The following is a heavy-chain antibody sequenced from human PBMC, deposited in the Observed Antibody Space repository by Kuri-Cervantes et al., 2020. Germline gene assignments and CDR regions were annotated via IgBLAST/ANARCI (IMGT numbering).Heavy chain of an antibody. D-gene: IGHD3-10*01. CDR2: VNHSGST. CDR3: ARVDYGSGSYYVYYYYYMDV. V-gene: IGHV4-34*01. Sequence: SQTLSLTCAVYGGSFSGYFGTWIRQTPEKGLEWIGEVNHSGSTNYNPSLKSRVTISVDTSKNQFSLKLSSVTAADTAVYYCARVDYGSGSYYVYYYYYMDVWGKGTTVTVSS. CDR1: GGSFSGYF. J-gene: IGHJ6*03.